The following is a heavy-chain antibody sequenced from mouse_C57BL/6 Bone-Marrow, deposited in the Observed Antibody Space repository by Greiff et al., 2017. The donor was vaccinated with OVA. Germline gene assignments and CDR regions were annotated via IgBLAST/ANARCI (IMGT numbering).Heavy chain of an antibody. J-gene: IGHJ3*01. CDR2: IWRGGST. Sequence: VQLQQSGPGLVQPSQSLSITCTASGFSLTSYGVHWVRQSPGKGLEWLGVIWRGGSTDYNADFMSRLSITKDNSKSQVFFKMNSLQADDTAIYYCAKRGYYVSSFAYWGQGTLVTVSA. D-gene: IGHD1-1*01. V-gene: IGHV2-5*01. CDR1: GFSLTSYG. CDR3: AKRGYYVSSFAY.